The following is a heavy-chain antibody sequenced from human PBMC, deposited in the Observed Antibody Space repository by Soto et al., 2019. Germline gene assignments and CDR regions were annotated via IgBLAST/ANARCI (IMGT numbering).Heavy chain of an antibody. Sequence: QVQLVQSGVEVKKPGASVRVSCKASGYTFIRYGISWLPQAPGQGPEWMGWISTYNGNTNYAQKVQGRVTMTTDTSTSTAYMELRSLRSDDTAVYYCARDRASDWRTRGNWFHPLGQGTLVTVSS. CDR3: ARDRASDWRTRGNWFHP. D-gene: IGHD6-19*01. J-gene: IGHJ5*02. CDR1: GYTFIRYG. V-gene: IGHV1-18*01. CDR2: ISTYNGNT.